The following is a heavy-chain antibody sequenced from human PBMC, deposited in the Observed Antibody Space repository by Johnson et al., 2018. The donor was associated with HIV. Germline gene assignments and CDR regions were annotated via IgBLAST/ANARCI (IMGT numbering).Heavy chain of an antibody. CDR2: ISWDGGST. D-gene: IGHD6-13*01. CDR3: AREGGDSSSWAGAFDI. J-gene: IGHJ3*02. V-gene: IGHV3-9*01. Sequence: EVQLMESGGGLVQPGGSLRLSCATSGFSFDDYAMHWVRQGPGKGLEWVSGISWDGGSTYYADSVKGRFTISRDNSKNTLYLQMNSLRAEDTAVYYCAREGGDSSSWAGAFDIWGQGTMVTVSS. CDR1: GFSFDDYA.